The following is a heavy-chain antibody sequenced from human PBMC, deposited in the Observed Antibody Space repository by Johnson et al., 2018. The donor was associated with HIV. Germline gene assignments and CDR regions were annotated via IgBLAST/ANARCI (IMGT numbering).Heavy chain of an antibody. CDR1: GFTFSSYW. D-gene: IGHD5-12*01. CDR2: INSDGSST. Sequence: VQLVESGGGLVQPGGSLRLSCAASGFTFSSYWMRWVRQAPGKGLVWVSRINSDGSSTCYASSVHGRFTTARDNAKNTLYLQMNSMRAEDTAVYYCARDEGLRIGGAFDIWGQGTMVTVSS. CDR3: ARDEGLRIGGAFDI. J-gene: IGHJ3*02. V-gene: IGHV3-74*01.